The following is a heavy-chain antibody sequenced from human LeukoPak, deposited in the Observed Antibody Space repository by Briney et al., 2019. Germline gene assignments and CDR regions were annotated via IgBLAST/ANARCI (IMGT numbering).Heavy chain of an antibody. V-gene: IGHV3-7*01. J-gene: IGHJ5*02. CDR1: GFTFSSYW. Sequence: GGSLRLSCAASGFTFSSYWMSWVRQAPGKGLEWVANIKQDGSEKYYVDSVKGRFTISRDNAKNSLYLLMNSLRAEDTAVYYCARGRGLTIFGVISWFDPWGQGTVVTVSS. CDR3: ARGRGLTIFGVISWFDP. D-gene: IGHD3-3*01. CDR2: IKQDGSEK.